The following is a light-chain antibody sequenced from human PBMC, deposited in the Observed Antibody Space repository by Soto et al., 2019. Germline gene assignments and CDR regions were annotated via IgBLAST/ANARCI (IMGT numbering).Light chain of an antibody. J-gene: IGKJ5*01. V-gene: IGKV1-39*01. Sequence: DFQMTQSPSTLSASVGDRVTITCRASQSISSYLNWYQQKPGKAPNLLIYAASSLQSGVPSRFSGSGSGTDFTLTISSLQPEDFATYFCQQSYSTPRTFGQGTRLEIK. CDR1: QSISSY. CDR2: AAS. CDR3: QQSYSTPRT.